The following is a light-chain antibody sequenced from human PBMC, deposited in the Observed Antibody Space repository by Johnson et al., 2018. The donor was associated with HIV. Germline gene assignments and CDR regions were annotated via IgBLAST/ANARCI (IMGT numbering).Light chain of an antibody. Sequence: QSVLTQPPSVSAAPGQKVTISCSGSSSNIESYFVSWYQQLPGAAPTLLIYEDNKRPSGIPDRFSGSKSGATATLGITGLQTGDEADYYCGICDASLSPLYVVGSGTTITVL. CDR3: GICDASLSPLYV. CDR1: SSNIESYF. CDR2: EDN. J-gene: IGLJ1*01. V-gene: IGLV1-51*02.